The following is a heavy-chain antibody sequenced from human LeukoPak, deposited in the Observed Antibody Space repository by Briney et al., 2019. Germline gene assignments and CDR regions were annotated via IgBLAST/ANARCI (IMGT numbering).Heavy chain of an antibody. CDR1: GFTFSRYW. V-gene: IGHV3-74*01. Sequence: PGGSLRLSCEASGFTFSRYWMHWVRQAPGKGVVWVSRIKSDGKTNYADSVKGRFTISRDNAKNTVSLQMNSLRADDTGVYYCARAPSEVGGYYPEYFRHWGQGTLVTVSS. CDR3: ARAPSEVGGYYPEYFRH. J-gene: IGHJ1*01. CDR2: IKSDGKT. D-gene: IGHD3-3*01.